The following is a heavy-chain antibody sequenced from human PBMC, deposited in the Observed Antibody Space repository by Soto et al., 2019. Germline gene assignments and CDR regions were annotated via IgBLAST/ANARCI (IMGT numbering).Heavy chain of an antibody. D-gene: IGHD2-2*01. CDR3: AKDSCYCNHTRCHCLVVVFDS. J-gene: IGHJ4*02. Sequence: WGSMRLGCAASGFPFRNYFMHWVRPAPGKGLEWVAVIGYDGSNIHYADSVKGRFTISRDNSKNTLYLQMNSLRAEDTAVYYCAKDSCYCNHTRCHCLVVVFDSWGQGSLVTVSS. V-gene: IGHV3-30*18. CDR1: GFPFRNYF. CDR2: IGYDGSNI.